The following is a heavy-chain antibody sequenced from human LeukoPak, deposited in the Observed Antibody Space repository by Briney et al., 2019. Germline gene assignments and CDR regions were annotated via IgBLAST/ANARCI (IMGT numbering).Heavy chain of an antibody. CDR2: ISGSGGST. Sequence: GGSLRLSCAASGFTFSSYAMSWVRQAPGKGLEWVSAISGSGGSTYYADSVKGRFTISRDNSKNTLYLQMNSQRAEDTAVYYCAKVRGYSGYEPIDYWGQGTLVTVSS. D-gene: IGHD5-12*01. CDR3: AKVRGYSGYEPIDY. CDR1: GFTFSSYA. V-gene: IGHV3-23*01. J-gene: IGHJ4*02.